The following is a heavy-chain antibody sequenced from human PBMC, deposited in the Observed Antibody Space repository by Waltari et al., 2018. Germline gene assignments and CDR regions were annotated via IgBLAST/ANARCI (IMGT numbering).Heavy chain of an antibody. D-gene: IGHD2-2*02. CDR2: RNPNSRNT. V-gene: IGHV1-8*01. J-gene: IGHJ5*02. CDR1: GYTFPSYD. CDR3: ARGRRQYQLLYLIGWFDP. Sequence: QVQLVQSGAEVKKPGASVKVSCKASGYTFPSYDINWVRQATGQGLEWMGWRNPNSRNTGNTQRFKGIVTRTRKTSIRTAYMELSSLRSDDTAVYYCARGRRQYQLLYLIGWFDPWGQGTLVTVSS.